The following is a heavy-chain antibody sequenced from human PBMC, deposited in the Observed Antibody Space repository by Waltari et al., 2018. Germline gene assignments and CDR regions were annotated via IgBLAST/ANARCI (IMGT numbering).Heavy chain of an antibody. J-gene: IGHJ4*02. D-gene: IGHD2-2*01. V-gene: IGHV4-4*02. CDR2: VHHSGKT. CDR3: AGDRAIGLFFDY. CDR1: W. Sequence: WGSGVRQAPEKGLEWIGQVHHSGKTHYNPSIQSRVTISVDSPKNQFSLTLKSVTAADTAVYYCAGDRAIGLFFDYWGRGTLVTVSS.